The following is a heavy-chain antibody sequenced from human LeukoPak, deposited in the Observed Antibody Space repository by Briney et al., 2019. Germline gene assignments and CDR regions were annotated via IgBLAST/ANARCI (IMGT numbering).Heavy chain of an antibody. CDR2: ISSDGSGK. J-gene: IGHJ4*02. V-gene: IGHV3-30*18. CDR1: GFTLRSYG. D-gene: IGHD1-26*01. CDR3: VKDLTGGSYNLDY. Sequence: GGSLRLSCAASGFTLRSYGMHWVRQAPAKGLEWVAVISSDGSGKHYADSVKRRFTISRDKSKNTLYLQMNSLRAEDTALYYCVKDLTGGSYNLDYWGQGTLVTVSS.